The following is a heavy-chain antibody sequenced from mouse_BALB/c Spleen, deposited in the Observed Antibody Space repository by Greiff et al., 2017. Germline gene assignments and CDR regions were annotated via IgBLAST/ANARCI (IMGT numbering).Heavy chain of an antibody. V-gene: IGHV1-7*01. CDR3: ARGTTAYYAMDY. CDR2: INPSTGYT. J-gene: IGHJ4*01. CDR1: GYTFTSYW. Sequence: QVQLQQSGAELAKPGASVKMSCKASGYTFTSYWMHWVKQRPGQGLEWIGYINPSTGYTEYNQKFKDKATLTADKSSSTAYRQLSSLTSEDSAVYYCARGTTAYYAMDYWGQGTSVTVSS. D-gene: IGHD1-2*01.